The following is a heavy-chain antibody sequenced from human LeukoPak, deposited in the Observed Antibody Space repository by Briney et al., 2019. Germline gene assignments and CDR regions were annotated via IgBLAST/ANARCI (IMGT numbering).Heavy chain of an antibody. CDR3: ARDSGSLGIDY. Sequence: GGSLRLSCAASGFTVSSNYMSWVRQAPGKGLEWVSVIYSGGSTYYADSAKGRFTISRDNSKNTLYLQMNSLRAEDTAVYYCARDSGSLGIDYWGQGTLVTVSS. V-gene: IGHV3-53*01. D-gene: IGHD1-26*01. CDR2: IYSGGST. CDR1: GFTVSSNY. J-gene: IGHJ4*02.